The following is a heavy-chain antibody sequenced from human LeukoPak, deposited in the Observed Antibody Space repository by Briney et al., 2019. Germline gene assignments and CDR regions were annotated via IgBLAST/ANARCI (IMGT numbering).Heavy chain of an antibody. Sequence: GASVKVSCKASGYTFTSYDINWVRQATGQGLEWMGRMNPNSGDTGYAQKFQGRVTMTRNTSISTAYMELSSLRSEDTAVYYCARARSAITIFGVVTVRGGMDVWGQGTTVTVSS. J-gene: IGHJ6*02. CDR3: ARARSAITIFGVVTVRGGMDV. D-gene: IGHD3-3*01. V-gene: IGHV1-8*01. CDR2: MNPNSGDT. CDR1: GYTFTSYD.